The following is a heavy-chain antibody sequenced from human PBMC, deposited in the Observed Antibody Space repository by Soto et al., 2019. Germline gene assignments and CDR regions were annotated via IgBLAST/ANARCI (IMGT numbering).Heavy chain of an antibody. V-gene: IGHV1-69*13. CDR2: IIPIFGTA. Sequence: ASVKVSCKASGCTFSSYAIRWVRQAPGQGLEWMGGIIPIFGTANYAQKFQGRVTITADESTSTAYMELGSLRSVDTAVNYWARLWTYYYDYWGQGTLVTVSS. J-gene: IGHJ4*02. D-gene: IGHD1-1*01. CDR1: GCTFSSYA. CDR3: ARLWTYYYDY.